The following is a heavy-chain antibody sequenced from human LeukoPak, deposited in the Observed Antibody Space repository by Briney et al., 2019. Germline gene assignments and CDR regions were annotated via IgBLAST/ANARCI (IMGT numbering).Heavy chain of an antibody. CDR1: GGSISSYY. CDR3: ARGYDSRGGHFDY. CDR2: MYASGST. V-gene: IGHV4-4*07. Sequence: SETLSLTCTVSGGSISSYYWTWIRQPAGKGLEWIGRMYASGSTNYNPSLKSRVTISVDTSKNQFSLKLSSVTAADTAVYYCARGYDSRGGHFDYWGQGTLVTVSS. J-gene: IGHJ4*02. D-gene: IGHD3-22*01.